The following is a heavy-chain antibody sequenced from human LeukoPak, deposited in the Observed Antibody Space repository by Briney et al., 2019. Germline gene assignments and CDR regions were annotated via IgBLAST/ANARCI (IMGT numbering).Heavy chain of an antibody. Sequence: PSETLSLTCTVSGGSISSYYWSWIRQPPGKGLEWIGYIYYSGSTNYNPSLKSRVTISVDTSKNQFSLKLSSVTAADTAVYYCARHDRIAAARDYWGQGTLVTVSS. CDR2: IYYSGST. D-gene: IGHD6-13*01. CDR3: ARHDRIAAARDY. J-gene: IGHJ4*02. CDR1: GGSISSYY. V-gene: IGHV4-59*08.